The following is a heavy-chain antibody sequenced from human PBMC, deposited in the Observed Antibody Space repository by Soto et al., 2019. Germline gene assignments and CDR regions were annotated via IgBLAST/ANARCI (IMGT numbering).Heavy chain of an antibody. CDR3: AKGGAAGRARPNWGREPDY. CDR2: ISYDGSNK. J-gene: IGHJ4*02. D-gene: IGHD6-13*01. Sequence: QVQLVESGGGVVQPGRSLRLSCAASGFTFSSYGMHWVRQAPGKGLEWVAVISYDGSNKYYADSVKGRFTISRDNSKNXVXQQMNSLRAEDTAGYYCAKGGAAGRARPNWGREPDYWGQGTLVTVSS. CDR1: GFTFSSYG. V-gene: IGHV3-30*18.